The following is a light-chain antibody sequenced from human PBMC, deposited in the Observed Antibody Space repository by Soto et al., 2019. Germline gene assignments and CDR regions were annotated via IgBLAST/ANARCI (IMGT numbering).Light chain of an antibody. CDR1: QGISSY. CDR2: AAS. V-gene: IGKV1-8*01. J-gene: IGKJ1*01. CDR3: QQYYSYPTWT. Sequence: AIRMTQSPSSFSASTGDRVTITCRASQGISSYLAWYQQKPGEAPKLLIYAASTLQSGVPSRFSGSGSGTDFTLTISCLQSEDFATYYCQQYYSYPTWTFGQGTKVDI.